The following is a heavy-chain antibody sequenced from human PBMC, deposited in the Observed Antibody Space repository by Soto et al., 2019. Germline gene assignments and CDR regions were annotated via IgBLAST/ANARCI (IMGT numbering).Heavy chain of an antibody. CDR3: AKGYYSGYDLAYFDY. V-gene: IGHV3-23*01. J-gene: IGHJ4*02. CDR1: GFTCSSYA. CDR2: ISGSGDNT. Sequence: PGGALRLSCVLSGFTCSSYAMTWVRQATGKGLEWVSAISGSGDNTYYADSVKGRFTISRDNSRNTLYLQLNTLRAEDTALYYCAKGYYSGYDLAYFDYWGQGTLATGSS. D-gene: IGHD5-12*01.